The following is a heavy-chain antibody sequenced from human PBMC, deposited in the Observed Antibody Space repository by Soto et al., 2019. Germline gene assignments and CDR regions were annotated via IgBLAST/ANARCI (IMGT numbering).Heavy chain of an antibody. V-gene: IGHV4-4*02. CDR2: IYHSGST. Sequence: SETLSLTCAVSGGSISSSHWWGWVRQAPGKGLEWIGEIYHSGSTNYNPSLKSRVTISVDTSKNQFSLKLSSVTAADTAVYYCARAYGSGSYYNNHYYYGMDVWGQGTTVTVSS. CDR3: ARAYGSGSYYNNHYYYGMDV. D-gene: IGHD3-10*01. CDR1: GGSISSSHW. J-gene: IGHJ6*02.